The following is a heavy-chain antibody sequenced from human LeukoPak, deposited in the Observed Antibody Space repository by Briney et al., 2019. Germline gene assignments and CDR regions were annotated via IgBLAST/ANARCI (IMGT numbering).Heavy chain of an antibody. J-gene: IGHJ5*02. CDR1: GGSFSGYY. CDR3: ARGEIRYFDWAGNWFDP. Sequence: SETLSLTCAVYGGSFSGYYWSWIRQPPGKGLEWIGEINHSGSTNHNPSLKSRVTISVDTSKNQFSLKLSSVTAADTAVYYCARGEIRYFDWAGNWFDPWGQGTLVTVSS. V-gene: IGHV4-34*01. D-gene: IGHD3-9*01. CDR2: INHSGST.